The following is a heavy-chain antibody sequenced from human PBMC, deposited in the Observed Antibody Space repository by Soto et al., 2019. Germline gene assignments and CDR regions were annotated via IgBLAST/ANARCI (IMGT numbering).Heavy chain of an antibody. D-gene: IGHD2-2*01. V-gene: IGHV6-1*01. J-gene: IGHJ6*02. CDR1: GYSVSSNSAA. CDR3: ARAHMVVVPAAIGAPYYYYGMDV. Sequence: PSHTLSLPCAISGYSVSSNSAAWNWIRQSPSRGLEWLGRTYYRSKWYNDYAVSVKSRITINPDTSKNQFSLQLNSVTPEDTAVYYCARAHMVVVPAAIGAPYYYYGMDVWGQGTTVTVSS. CDR2: TYYRSKWYN.